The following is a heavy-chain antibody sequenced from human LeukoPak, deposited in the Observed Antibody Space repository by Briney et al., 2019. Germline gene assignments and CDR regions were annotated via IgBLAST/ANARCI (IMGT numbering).Heavy chain of an antibody. CDR3: ASYWGSAAVKL. CDR2: ISGSGGST. CDR1: GFIFSSYA. J-gene: IGHJ4*02. Sequence: GALRLSCAASGFIFSSYAMSWVRQAPGKGLEWVSAISGSGGSTYYADSVKGRFTISRDNSKNTLYLQMNSLRAEDTAVYYCASYWGSAAVKLWGQGTLVTVSS. D-gene: IGHD7-27*01. V-gene: IGHV3-23*01.